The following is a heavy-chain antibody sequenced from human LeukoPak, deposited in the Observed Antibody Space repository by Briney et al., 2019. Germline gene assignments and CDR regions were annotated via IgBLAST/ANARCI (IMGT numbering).Heavy chain of an antibody. J-gene: IGHJ5*02. Sequence: PGGSLRLSCAASGSTFSSYWMSWVRQAPGKGLEWVANIKQDGSEKYYVDSVKGRFTISRDNAKNSLYLQMNSLRAEDTAVYYCARVVPAAIKVNWFDPWGQGTLVTVSS. D-gene: IGHD2-2*01. CDR3: ARVVPAAIKVNWFDP. V-gene: IGHV3-7*01. CDR2: IKQDGSEK. CDR1: GSTFSSYW.